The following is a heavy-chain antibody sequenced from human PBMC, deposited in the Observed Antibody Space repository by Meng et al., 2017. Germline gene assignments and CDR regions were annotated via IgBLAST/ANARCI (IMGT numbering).Heavy chain of an antibody. D-gene: IGHD3-10*01. CDR3: ARGITMVRGVISLWFDP. CDR2: IYTSGST. J-gene: IGHJ5*02. V-gene: IGHV4-61*02. Sequence: SETLSLTCTVSGGSISSGSYYWSWIRQPAGKGLEWIGRIYTSGSTNYNPSLKSRVTISVDTSKNQFSLKLSSVTAADTAVYYCARGITMVRGVISLWFDPWGQGTLVTVSS. CDR1: GGSISSGSYY.